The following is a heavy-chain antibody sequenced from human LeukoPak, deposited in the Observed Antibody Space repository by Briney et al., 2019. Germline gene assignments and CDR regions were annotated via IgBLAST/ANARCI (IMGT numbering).Heavy chain of an antibody. CDR2: IYYSGST. CDR1: GXSISSGGYY. V-gene: IGHV4-31*03. CDR3: AREGGPYRPLDY. J-gene: IGHJ4*02. Sequence: KSSQTLSLTCTVSGXSISSGGYYWSWIRQHPGKGLEWIGYIYYSGSTYYNPSLKSRVAISVDKSENHISLKLTSVTAADTAVYYCAREGGPYRPLDYSGQGTLVTVAS.